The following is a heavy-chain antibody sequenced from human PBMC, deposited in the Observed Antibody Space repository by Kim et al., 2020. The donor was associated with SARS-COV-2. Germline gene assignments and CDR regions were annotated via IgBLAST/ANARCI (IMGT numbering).Heavy chain of an antibody. D-gene: IGHD3-10*01. CDR2: T. Sequence: TNYNPSLKSRVTISVDTSKNKFSLKLGAVTAADTAVYYCARAGFGADIDYWGQGTLVTVSS. J-gene: IGHJ4*02. V-gene: IGHV4-34*01. CDR3: ARAGFGADIDY.